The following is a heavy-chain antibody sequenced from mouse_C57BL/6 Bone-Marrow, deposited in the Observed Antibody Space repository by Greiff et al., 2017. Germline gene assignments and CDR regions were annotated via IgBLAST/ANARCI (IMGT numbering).Heavy chain of an antibody. J-gene: IGHJ2*01. CDR2: IDPSDSET. V-gene: IGHV1-52*01. Sequence: DQLLQPGAELVRPGSSGKLSCKASGYTFTSYWMHLVEQRPIQGLEWIGNIDPSDSETHYNQKFKDKATLAVDKFTSTAYMQLSSLTSEDSAVYYCARTLFDYWGQGTTLTVSS. CDR3: ARTLFDY. CDR1: GYTFTSYW.